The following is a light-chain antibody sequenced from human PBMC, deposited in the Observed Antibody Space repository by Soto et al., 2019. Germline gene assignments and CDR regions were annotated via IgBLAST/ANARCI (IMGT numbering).Light chain of an antibody. CDR3: QQADTFPLT. J-gene: IGKJ4*01. CDR1: QGISRW. CDR2: AAS. V-gene: IGKV1-12*01. Sequence: DIQMTQSPSSVSASVGDRVTITCRASQGISRWLAWYQQKPGKAPNLLIYAASSLQSGVPSRCSGSGSGTEFTLTISSLQPEDFATYYCQQADTFPLTFGGGTKVEIK.